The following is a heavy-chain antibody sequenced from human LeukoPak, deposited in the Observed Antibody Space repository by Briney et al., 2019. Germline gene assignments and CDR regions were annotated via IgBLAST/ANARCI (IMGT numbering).Heavy chain of an antibody. CDR1: GGSISSYY. CDR2: IYYSGST. J-gene: IGHJ3*02. CDR3: ARYIPPYYYDSSGHYHAFDI. D-gene: IGHD3-22*01. V-gene: IGHV4-59*01. Sequence: SETLSLTCTVSGGSISSYYWSWIRQPPGKGLEWIGYIYYSGSTNYNPSLKSRVTISVDTSKNQFSLKLSSVTAADTAVYYCARYIPPYYYDSSGHYHAFDIWGQGTMVTVSS.